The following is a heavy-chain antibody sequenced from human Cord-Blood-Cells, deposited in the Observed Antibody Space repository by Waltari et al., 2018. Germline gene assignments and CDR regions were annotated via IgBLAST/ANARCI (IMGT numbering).Heavy chain of an antibody. J-gene: IGHJ5*02. CDR2: INAGKGNT. CDR3: AREDGLGYSGSYYWFDP. Sequence: QVQLVQSGAEVKKPGASVKVSCKASGYTFTSSAMHWVRQAPGQRLEGMGWINAGKGNTKYYQKFQGRVTITRETSASTAYMELSSLGSKDTAVYYCAREDGLGYSGSYYWFDPWGQGTLVTVSS. V-gene: IGHV1-3*01. D-gene: IGHD1-26*01. CDR1: GYTFTSSA.